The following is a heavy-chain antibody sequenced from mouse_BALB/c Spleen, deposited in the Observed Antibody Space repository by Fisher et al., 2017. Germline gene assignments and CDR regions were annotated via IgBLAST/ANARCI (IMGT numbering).Heavy chain of an antibody. V-gene: IGHV5-9-3*01. Sequence: RFTISRDNAKNTLYLQMSSLRSEDTAMYYCARQYDYEDYAMDYWGQGTSVTVSS. J-gene: IGHJ4*01. CDR3: ARQYDYEDYAMDY. D-gene: IGHD2-4*01.